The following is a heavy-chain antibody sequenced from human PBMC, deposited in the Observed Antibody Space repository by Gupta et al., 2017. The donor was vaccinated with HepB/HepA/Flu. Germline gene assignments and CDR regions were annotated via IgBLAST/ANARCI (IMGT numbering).Heavy chain of an antibody. D-gene: IGHD3-10*01. V-gene: IGHV4-39*01. CDR1: GGSISSSSYY. J-gene: IGHJ3*02. Sequence: QLQLQESGPGLVKPSETLSLTCTVSGGSISSSSYYWGWIRQPPGKGLEWIGSIYYSGSTYYNPALKSRVTISVDTSKKKCSLKMRSVTAADTAVYYYARHTGRPDAFAIGCQVTMITVYS. CDR3: ARHTGRPDAFAI. CDR2: IYYSGST.